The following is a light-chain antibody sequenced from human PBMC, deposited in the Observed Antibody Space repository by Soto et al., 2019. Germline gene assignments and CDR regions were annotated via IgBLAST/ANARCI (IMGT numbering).Light chain of an antibody. Sequence: EVVLTQSPATLSLSPGEGATLSCRASESVDIYLAWYQQKPGQPPRLLIYDASNRATGTPDRFRGSGSGTDFTLTISSLEPEDFAVYYCQQRKIWPPLTFGGGTKVEI. V-gene: IGKV3-11*01. CDR3: QQRKIWPPLT. J-gene: IGKJ4*01. CDR1: ESVDIY. CDR2: DAS.